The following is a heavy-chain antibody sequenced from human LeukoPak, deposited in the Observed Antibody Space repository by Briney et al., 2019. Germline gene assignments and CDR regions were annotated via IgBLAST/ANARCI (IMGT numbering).Heavy chain of an antibody. D-gene: IGHD3-10*01. Sequence: LQTPSPTCAVYGGSFSGYYWSWIRQPPGKGLEWSGEMNHSVSTNYNPSLKSRVTISVDTSKTQFSLTLSSVTAADTAVYYCARGRTRNGSGSYYTSYYYYMDVWGKGTTVTVSS. V-gene: IGHV4-34*01. CDR2: MNHSVST. CDR3: ARGRTRNGSGSYYTSYYYYMDV. J-gene: IGHJ6*03. CDR1: GGSFSGYY.